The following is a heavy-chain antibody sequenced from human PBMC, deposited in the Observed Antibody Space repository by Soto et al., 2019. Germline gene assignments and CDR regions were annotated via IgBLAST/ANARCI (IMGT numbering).Heavy chain of an antibody. D-gene: IGHD6-13*01. CDR3: AREGGGVAAAGYWFDP. J-gene: IGHJ5*02. CDR1: GYTFTSYG. Sequence: QVQLVQSGAEVKKPGASVKVSCKASGYTFTSYGISWVRQAPGQGLEWMGWISAYNGNTNYAQKLQGRVTMTTDTPTSTAYMELSSLRSDDTAVYYCAREGGGVAAAGYWFDPWGQGTLVTVSS. CDR2: ISAYNGNT. V-gene: IGHV1-18*01.